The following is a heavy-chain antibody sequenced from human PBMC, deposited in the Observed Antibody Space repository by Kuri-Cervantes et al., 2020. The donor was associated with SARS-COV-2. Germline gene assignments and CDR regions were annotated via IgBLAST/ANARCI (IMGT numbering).Heavy chain of an antibody. D-gene: IGHD2-8*01. J-gene: IGHJ5*02. Sequence: ASAKVSCKASGYTFTSYYMLWVRQAPGQGLEWMGIINPSGGSTSYAQKFQGRVTTTRDTSTSTVYMELSSLRSADTAVYYCARDSLMGSGGWFDHWGQGTLVTVSS. V-gene: IGHV1-46*01. CDR2: INPSGGST. CDR1: GYTFTSYY. CDR3: ARDSLMGSGGWFDH.